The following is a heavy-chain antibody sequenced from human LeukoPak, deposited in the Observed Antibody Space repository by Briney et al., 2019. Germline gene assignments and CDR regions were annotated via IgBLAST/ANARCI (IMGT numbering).Heavy chain of an antibody. CDR1: GFTVSIYY. D-gene: IGHD6-19*01. CDR2: IYRDGSA. CDR3: ARVPQWLGSYFDY. Sequence: PGGSLRLSCAVSGFTVSIYYMTWVRQAPGKGLEWVSFIYRDGSANYADSVKGRFTISRDNSKNTVYLQMNSLRAEDTAVYYCARVPQWLGSYFDYWGQGTLVTVSS. J-gene: IGHJ4*02. V-gene: IGHV3-66*01.